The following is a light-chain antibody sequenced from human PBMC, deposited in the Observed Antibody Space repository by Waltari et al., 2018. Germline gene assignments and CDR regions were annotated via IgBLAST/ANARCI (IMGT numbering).Light chain of an antibody. Sequence: DIQMTQSPSSLSASIGDRLTITCRASQTISKYLNWYQQKPGKAPKLLIYRTSNLQSGVPSRFTCSGSGTEFTLTIRSLQPDDFATYYCQQTYGGSPTFGQGTKVEIK. V-gene: IGKV1-39*01. CDR1: QTISKY. CDR2: RTS. J-gene: IGKJ1*01. CDR3: QQTYGGSPT.